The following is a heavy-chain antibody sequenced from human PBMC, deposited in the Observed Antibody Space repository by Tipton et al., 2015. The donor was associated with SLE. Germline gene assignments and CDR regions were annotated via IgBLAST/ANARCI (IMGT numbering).Heavy chain of an antibody. CDR1: GYTFTGYY. J-gene: IGHJ4*02. D-gene: IGHD3-16*01. CDR2: INPNSGDT. CDR3: ARDGGGFDD. Sequence: QSGAEVKKPGASVKVSCKPSGYTFTGYYVHWVRQAPGQGLEWMGRINPNSGDTKYAPKFQGRVTMTRDTSVSTAYMALSSLGSDDTAMYYCARDGGGFDDWGQGTLVTGSS. V-gene: IGHV1-2*06.